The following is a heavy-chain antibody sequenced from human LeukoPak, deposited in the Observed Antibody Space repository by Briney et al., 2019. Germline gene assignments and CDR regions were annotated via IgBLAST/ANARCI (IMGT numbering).Heavy chain of an antibody. J-gene: IGHJ4*02. Sequence: PGRSLRLSCAASGFTFDDYAMHWVRQAPGKGLEWVSGISWNSGSIGYADSVKGRFTISRDNAKNSLYLQMNSLRAEATALYYCANEYSGSYDYWGQGTLVTVSS. CDR2: ISWNSGSI. D-gene: IGHD3-10*01. V-gene: IGHV3-9*01. CDR1: GFTFDDYA. CDR3: ANEYSGSYDY.